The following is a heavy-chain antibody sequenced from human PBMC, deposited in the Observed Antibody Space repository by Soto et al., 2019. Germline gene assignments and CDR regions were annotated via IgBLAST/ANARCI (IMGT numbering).Heavy chain of an antibody. CDR1: GYGFTAYG. J-gene: IGHJ4*02. CDR3: ARDNGQWLVG. D-gene: IGHD6-19*01. V-gene: IGHV1-18*01. CDR2: TTTYNGNT. Sequence: QVQLVQSGAEVKKPGASVKVSCKTSGYGFTAYGITWVRQAPGQGFEWMGRTTTYNGNTKYAQKVQGRVTMTTDTSTCTAYMELRSLRFDDTAVYYCARDNGQWLVGWGQGTLVTVSS.